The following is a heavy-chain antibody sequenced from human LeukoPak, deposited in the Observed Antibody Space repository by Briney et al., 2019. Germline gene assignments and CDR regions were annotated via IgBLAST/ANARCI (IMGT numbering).Heavy chain of an antibody. D-gene: IGHD3-16*01. V-gene: IGHV3-23*01. CDR2: ISGSGGST. Sequence: GGSLRLSCAASGFTFSSYAMSWVRQAPGKGLEWVSAISGSGGSTYYADSVKGRFTISRDNSKNTLYLQMNSLRAEDTAVYYCAKRIGDYVWGSYGPWGQGTLVTVSS. J-gene: IGHJ5*02. CDR1: GFTFSSYA. CDR3: AKRIGDYVWGSYGP.